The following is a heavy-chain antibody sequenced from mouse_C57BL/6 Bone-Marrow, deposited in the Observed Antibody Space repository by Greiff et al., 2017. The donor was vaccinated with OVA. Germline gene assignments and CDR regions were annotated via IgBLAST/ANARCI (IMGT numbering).Heavy chain of an antibody. CDR2: ISNLAYSI. CDR1: GFTFSDYG. J-gene: IGHJ1*03. V-gene: IGHV5-15*01. CDR3: ARHPHFDV. Sequence: EVQVVESGGGLVQPGGSLKLSCAASGFTFSDYGMAWVRQAPRKGPEWVAFISNLAYSIYYADTVTGRFTISRENAKNTRYLEMSSLRSEDTAMYYCARHPHFDVWGTGTTVTVSS.